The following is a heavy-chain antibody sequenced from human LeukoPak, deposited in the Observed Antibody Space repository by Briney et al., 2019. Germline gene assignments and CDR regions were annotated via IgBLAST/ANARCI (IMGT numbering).Heavy chain of an antibody. CDR3: ARDRASGRAFDI. CDR1: GGSISSSSYY. CDR2: IYYSGST. J-gene: IGHJ3*02. D-gene: IGHD1-14*01. V-gene: IGHV4-39*02. Sequence: PSETLSLTCTVSGGSISSSSYYWGWIRQPPGKGLEWIGSIYYSGSTYYNPSLKSRVTISVDTSKNQFSLKLSSVTAADTAVYYCARDRASGRAFDIWGQGTMVTVSS.